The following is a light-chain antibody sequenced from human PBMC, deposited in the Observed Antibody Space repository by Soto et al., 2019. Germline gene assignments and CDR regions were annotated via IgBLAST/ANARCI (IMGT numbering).Light chain of an antibody. V-gene: IGKV3-20*01. CDR3: HGQQYSVPSTYT. Sequence: EIVLTQSPGILPLSPGERATLSCRARQRVSIKYIAWYQQKPGQAPRLLIYGGSNRASGIPDRFSGSGSGTDFTLTISRLEPEDLAVYYCHGQQYSVPSTYTFGQGTKREIK. CDR1: QRVSIKY. CDR2: GGS. J-gene: IGKJ2*01.